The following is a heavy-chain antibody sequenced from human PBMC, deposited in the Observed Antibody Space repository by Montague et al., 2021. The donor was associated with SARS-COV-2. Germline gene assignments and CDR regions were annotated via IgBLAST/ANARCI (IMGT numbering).Heavy chain of an antibody. Sequence: SETLSLTCSLSGGSINNYYWGWVRQSPGKGLEWIGYIYYSGSVTTSYNPSLKSRVSISVDTSENQFSLKLTSVTAADTAVYYCARRGGGEVFARFMYWYFDVWSRGSLVTVPS. CDR1: GGSINNYY. CDR3: ARRGGGEVFARFMYWYFDV. V-gene: IGHV4-59*13. D-gene: IGHD2-21*01. J-gene: IGHJ2*01. CDR2: IYYSGSVTT.